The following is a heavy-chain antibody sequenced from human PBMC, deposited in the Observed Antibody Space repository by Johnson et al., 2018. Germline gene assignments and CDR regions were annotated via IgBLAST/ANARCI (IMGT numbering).Heavy chain of an antibody. CDR3: ARDVFLTRGYQLLSGYFQH. J-gene: IGHJ1*01. CDR2: ISDDGSNK. V-gene: IGHV3-30*03. Sequence: QLVQSGGGVVQPGKSLRLSCAASGFTFITFGMHRVRQAPGKGLEWVAVISDDGSNKHYADSVKGRFTISRDNAKNSLYLQMNSLRADDTAVYYCARDVFLTRGYQLLSGYFQHWGQGTLVTVSS. D-gene: IGHD2-2*01. CDR1: GFTFITFG.